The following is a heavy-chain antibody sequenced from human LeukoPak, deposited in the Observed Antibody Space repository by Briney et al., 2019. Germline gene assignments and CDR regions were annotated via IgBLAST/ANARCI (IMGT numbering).Heavy chain of an antibody. Sequence: VASVKVSCKASGGAFSSYAISWVRQAPGQGLEWMGGIIPIFGTANYAQKFQGRVTITADESTSTAYMELSSLRSEDTFFFFKQKTAYDILTGYSPGYFDYWGQGTLVTVSS. CDR3: QKTAYDILTGYSPGYFDY. CDR2: IIPIFGTA. J-gene: IGHJ4*02. CDR1: GGAFSSYA. D-gene: IGHD3-9*01. V-gene: IGHV1-69*13.